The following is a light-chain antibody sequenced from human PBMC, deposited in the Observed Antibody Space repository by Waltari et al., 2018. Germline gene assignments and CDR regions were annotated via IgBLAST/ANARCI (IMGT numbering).Light chain of an antibody. Sequence: EIVLTQSPATLSLSPGDRATLSCRASQSVSSYLAWYQQKPGQAPRLLIYDASNRATGIPARFSGSGSGTDFTLTISSLEPEDFAVYYCQQRSNWLSITFGQGTRLEIK. V-gene: IGKV3-11*01. CDR3: QQRSNWLSIT. CDR2: DAS. J-gene: IGKJ5*01. CDR1: QSVSSY.